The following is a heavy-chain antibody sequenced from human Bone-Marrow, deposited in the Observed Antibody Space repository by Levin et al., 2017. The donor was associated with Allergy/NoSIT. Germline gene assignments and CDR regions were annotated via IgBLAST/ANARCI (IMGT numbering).Heavy chain of an antibody. Sequence: GGSLRLSCAASGFTFSSYGMHWVRQAPGKGLEWVAVISYDGSNKYYADSVKGRFTISRDNSKNTLYLQMNSLRAEDTAVYYCAARMGYWGQGTLVTVSS. CDR3: AARMGY. J-gene: IGHJ4*02. D-gene: IGHD6-6*01. CDR2: ISYDGSNK. V-gene: IGHV3-30*03. CDR1: GFTFSSYG.